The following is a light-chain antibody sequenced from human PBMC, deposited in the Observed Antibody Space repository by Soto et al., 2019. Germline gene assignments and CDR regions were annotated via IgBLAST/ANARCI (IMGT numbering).Light chain of an antibody. CDR1: QSVNTK. V-gene: IGKV3-15*01. Sequence: EIVMTQSPATLSVSPGERATLSCRASQSVNTKLAWYQQKPGQPPRLLVYGASSSATGVPARLSGSGSGTDFILTISSLQSEDFAVYYCQQHTDWPPITFGQGTRLEIK. CDR3: QQHTDWPPIT. J-gene: IGKJ5*01. CDR2: GAS.